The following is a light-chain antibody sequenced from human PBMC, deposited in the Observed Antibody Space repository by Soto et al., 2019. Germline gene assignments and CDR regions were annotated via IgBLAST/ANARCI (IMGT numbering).Light chain of an antibody. CDR2: EVS. J-gene: IGLJ1*01. V-gene: IGLV2-14*01. CDR1: SSDVGKYNY. CDR3: SSYTSSSTYV. Sequence: QSALTQPASVSGSPGQSITISCTGTSSDVGKYNYVSWYQQHPAKAPKLMIFEVSNRPSGVSNRFSGSKSGNTASLTISGLQAEDEAEYYCSSYTSSSTYVFGTGTKLTVL.